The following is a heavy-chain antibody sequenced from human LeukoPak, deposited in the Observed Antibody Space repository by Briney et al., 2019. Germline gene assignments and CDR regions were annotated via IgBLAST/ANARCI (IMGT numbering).Heavy chain of an antibody. D-gene: IGHD1-26*01. CDR1: GFTFSDYY. CDR3: ARHGSNGDYYDS. Sequence: GGSLRLSCAASGFTFSDYYMSWIRQAPGKGLEWVSYISSSGSTINYAGSVRGRFTISRDNAKNSLYLQMNSLRAEDTAVYYRARHGSNGDYYDSWGQGTLVTVSS. J-gene: IGHJ4*02. CDR2: ISSSGSTI. V-gene: IGHV3-11*01.